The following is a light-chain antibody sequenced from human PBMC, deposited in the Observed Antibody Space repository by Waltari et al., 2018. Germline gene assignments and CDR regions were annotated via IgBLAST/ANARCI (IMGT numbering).Light chain of an antibody. J-gene: IGKJ1*01. V-gene: IGKV3-20*01. CDR3: QHYVRLPVT. Sequence: EIMLTQSPGTLSLSPGERATLSCRASQIISRALAWYQQKPGQAPRLLIYDVSTRASGIPDRFSGSGSGTDFSLTISRLEPEDFAVYYCQHYVRLPVTFGQGTKWEFK. CDR2: DVS. CDR1: QIISRA.